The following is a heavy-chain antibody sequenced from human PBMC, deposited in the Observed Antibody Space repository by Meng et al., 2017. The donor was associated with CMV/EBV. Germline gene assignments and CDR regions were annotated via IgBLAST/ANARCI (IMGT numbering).Heavy chain of an antibody. CDR1: GYTFTGYY. CDR2: INPNSGGT. V-gene: IGHV1-2*02. D-gene: IGHD2-15*01. Sequence: VHLEQAGAAVTKPGASVKVSCKASGYTFTGYYMHWLRQAPGQGLEWMGWINPNSGGTNYAQKFQGRVTMTRDTSISTAYMELSRLRSDDTAAYYCARDDGSLDYWGQGTLVTVSS. J-gene: IGHJ4*02. CDR3: ARDDGSLDY.